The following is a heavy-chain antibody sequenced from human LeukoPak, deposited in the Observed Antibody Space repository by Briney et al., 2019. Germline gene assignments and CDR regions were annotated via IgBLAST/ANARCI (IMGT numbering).Heavy chain of an antibody. Sequence: GGSLRLSCAASGFTVSSNYMSWVRQAPGKGLEWVSAISGSGGSTYYADSVKGRFTISRDNSKNTLYLQMNSLRAEDTAVYYCAKDPSYYDSSGYYYYFDYWGQGTLVTVSS. CDR1: GFTVSSNY. CDR3: AKDPSYYDSSGYYYYFDY. V-gene: IGHV3-23*01. CDR2: ISGSGGST. D-gene: IGHD3-22*01. J-gene: IGHJ4*02.